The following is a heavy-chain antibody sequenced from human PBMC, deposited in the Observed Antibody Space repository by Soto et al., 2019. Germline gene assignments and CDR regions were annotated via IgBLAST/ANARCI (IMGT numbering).Heavy chain of an antibody. CDR1: GGSISSGGYY. CDR3: AREVGGVQPYYFDY. D-gene: IGHD3-16*01. V-gene: IGHV4-31*03. CDR2: IYYSGST. J-gene: IGHJ4*02. Sequence: SETLSLTCTVSGGSISSGGYYWSWIRQHPGKGLEWIGYIYYSGSTYYNPSLKSRVTISVDTSKNQFSLKLSSVTAADTAVYYCAREVGGVQPYYFDYWGQGTLVTVSS.